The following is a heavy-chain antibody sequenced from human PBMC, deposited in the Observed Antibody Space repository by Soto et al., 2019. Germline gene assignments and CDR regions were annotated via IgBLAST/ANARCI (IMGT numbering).Heavy chain of an antibody. CDR2: IYYSGST. CDR3: ARGGWSNDY. CDR1: GGSISNNY. V-gene: IGHV4-59*01. Sequence: GIPSETLSLTCIVSGGSISNNYWSWIRQPPGKGLEWIGYIYYSGSTDYNPSLKSRVTISVDTSKNQFSLKLSSVTAADTAVYYCARGGWSNDYWGQGTLVTVSS. J-gene: IGHJ4*02.